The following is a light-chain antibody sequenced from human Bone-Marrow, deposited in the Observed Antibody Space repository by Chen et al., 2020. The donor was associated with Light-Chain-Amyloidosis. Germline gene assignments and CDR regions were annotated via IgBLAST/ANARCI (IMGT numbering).Light chain of an antibody. CDR3: AAWDDSLPGPV. CDR1: SSNIGKNH. V-gene: IGLV1-47*01. J-gene: IGLJ3*02. Sequence: QSILIQPPSASGTAGQWVTMSCSGTSSNIGKNHVYWYQQFPGMAPKLLIYVSDQRSYGVPRRFSASKSGISASLAINGLRSEDEADYYCAAWDDSLPGPVFSGGTKLTVL. CDR2: VSD.